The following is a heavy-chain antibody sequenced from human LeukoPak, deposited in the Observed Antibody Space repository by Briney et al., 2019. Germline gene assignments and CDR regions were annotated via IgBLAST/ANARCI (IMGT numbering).Heavy chain of an antibody. CDR1: GFTFSSYA. D-gene: IGHD6-19*01. J-gene: IGHJ1*01. CDR3: AKDMYRSGWYSEYFQH. Sequence: GGSLRLSCAASGFTFSSYAMSWVRQAPGKGLEWVSAISGSGGSTYYADSVKGRFTISRDNSKNTLYLQMNSLRAEDTAVYYCAKDMYRSGWYSEYFQHWGQGTLVTVSS. V-gene: IGHV3-23*01. CDR2: ISGSGGST.